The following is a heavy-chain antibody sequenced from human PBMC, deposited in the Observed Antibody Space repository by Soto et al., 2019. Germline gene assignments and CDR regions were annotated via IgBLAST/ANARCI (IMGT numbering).Heavy chain of an antibody. D-gene: IGHD3-22*01. CDR3: ARGGDDSSGYFDY. CDR2: ISYDGSNK. J-gene: IGHJ4*02. CDR1: GFTFSSYA. V-gene: IGHV3-30-3*01. Sequence: QVQLVESGGGVVQRGRSLRLSCAASGFTFSSYAMHWVRQAPGKGLEWVAVISYDGSNKYYADSVKGRFTISRDNSKNALYLQMNSLRAEDTAVYYCARGGDDSSGYFDYWGQGTLVTVSS.